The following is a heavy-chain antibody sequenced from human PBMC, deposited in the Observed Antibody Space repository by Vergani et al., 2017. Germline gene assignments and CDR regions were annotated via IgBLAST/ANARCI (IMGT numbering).Heavy chain of an antibody. Sequence: EVQLVESGGGLVKPGGSLRLSCAASGFTFSSYSMNWVRQAPGKGLEWVSSISSSSSSIYYADSVKGRFTISRDNAKNALYLQMNILRAEDTAVYYCASEFTCRAYWGQGTLVTVSS. CDR2: ISSSSSSI. J-gene: IGHJ4*02. V-gene: IGHV3-21*01. CDR1: GFTFSSYS. CDR3: ASEFTCRAY.